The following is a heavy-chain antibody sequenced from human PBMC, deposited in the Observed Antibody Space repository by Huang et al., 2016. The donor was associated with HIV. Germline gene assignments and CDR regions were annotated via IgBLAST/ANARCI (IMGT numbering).Heavy chain of an antibody. J-gene: IGHJ6*02. V-gene: IGHV4-39*01. CDR1: GGSISSNAYY. D-gene: IGHD1-26*01. CDR3: ARERRDGYGMDV. CDR2: FHKSGST. Sequence: QLQLQESGPGLVKPSETLSITCAISGGSISSNAYYCGWLRQPPGKGLAWIGSFHKSGSTYYNPSLESRVTMSGDTSKNQFSLRLSSVTAADTAVYYCARERRDGYGMDVWGQGTTVTVSS.